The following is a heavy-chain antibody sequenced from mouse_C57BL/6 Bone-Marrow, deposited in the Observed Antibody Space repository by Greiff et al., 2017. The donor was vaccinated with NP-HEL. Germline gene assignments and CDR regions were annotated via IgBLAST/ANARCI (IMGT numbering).Heavy chain of an antibody. Sequence: QVQLKQPGAELVKPGASVKLSCKASGYTFTSYWMQWVKQRPGQGLEWIGEIDPSDSYTNHNQKFKGKATLTVDTSSSTAYMQLSSLTSEDSAVYYCARWGVRAMDYWGQGTSVTVSS. CDR3: ARWGVRAMDY. J-gene: IGHJ4*01. V-gene: IGHV1-50*01. CDR2: IDPSDSYT. CDR1: GYTFTSYW.